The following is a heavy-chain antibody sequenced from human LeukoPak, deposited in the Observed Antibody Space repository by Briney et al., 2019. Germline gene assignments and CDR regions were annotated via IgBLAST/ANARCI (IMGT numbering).Heavy chain of an antibody. Sequence: SETLSLTCTVSGGSISSSSYYWGWIRQPPGKGLEWIGSIYYSGSTYYNPPLKSRVTFSVDTSKNQFSLKLGSVTAADTAVYYCARGSELMVYALYYYYYMDVWGKGTTVTVSS. V-gene: IGHV4-39*01. CDR2: IYYSGST. CDR3: ARGSELMVYALYYYYYMDV. J-gene: IGHJ6*03. CDR1: GGSISSSSYY. D-gene: IGHD2-8*01.